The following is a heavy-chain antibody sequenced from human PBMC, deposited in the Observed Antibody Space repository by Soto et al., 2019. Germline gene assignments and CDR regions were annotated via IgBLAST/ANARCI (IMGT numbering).Heavy chain of an antibody. V-gene: IGHV1-8*01. Sequence: ASVKVSCKASGYTFTSYDINWVRQATGQGLEWMGWMNPNSGNTGYAQKFQGRVTMTRNTSISTAYMELSSLRSEDAAVYYCAREGFQEAQGMMYDYSYYVDVWGTGTTVTV. J-gene: IGHJ6*03. D-gene: IGHD2-8*01. CDR2: MNPNSGNT. CDR3: AREGFQEAQGMMYDYSYYVDV. CDR1: GYTFTSYD.